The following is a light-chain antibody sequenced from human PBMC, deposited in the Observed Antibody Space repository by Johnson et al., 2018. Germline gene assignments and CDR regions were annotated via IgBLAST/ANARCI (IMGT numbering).Light chain of an antibody. Sequence: QSVLTQPPSVSAAPGQKVTIYCSGSSSNIGNNYVSWYQQLPGTAPKLLIYENNKRPSGIPDRFSGSKSGTSATLGITGLQTGDEADYYCGTWDSRLSAGNVFGTGTKVTV. V-gene: IGLV1-51*02. CDR1: SSNIGNNY. CDR2: ENN. J-gene: IGLJ1*01. CDR3: GTWDSRLSAGNV.